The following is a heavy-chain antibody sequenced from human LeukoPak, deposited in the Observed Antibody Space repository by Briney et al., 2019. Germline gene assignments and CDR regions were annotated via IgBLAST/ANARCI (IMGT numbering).Heavy chain of an antibody. Sequence: PGRSLRLSCAASGFTFSSYARSWVRQAPGKGLEWVSAISGSGGSTYYADSVKGRFTISRDNSKNTLYLQMNSLRAEDTAVYYCAKVIAAAGMAYWGQGTLVTVSS. V-gene: IGHV3-23*01. D-gene: IGHD6-13*01. J-gene: IGHJ4*02. CDR1: GFTFSSYA. CDR3: AKVIAAAGMAY. CDR2: ISGSGGST.